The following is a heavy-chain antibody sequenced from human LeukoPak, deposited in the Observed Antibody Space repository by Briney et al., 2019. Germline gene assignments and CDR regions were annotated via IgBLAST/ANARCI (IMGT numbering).Heavy chain of an antibody. J-gene: IGHJ4*02. CDR3: AREARYSSGSSYYFDY. V-gene: IGHV4-34*01. CDR1: GGSFSGYY. D-gene: IGHD6-19*01. Sequence: SETLSLTCAVYGGSFSGYYWSWIRQPPGKGLEWIGEINHSGSTNYNPSLKSRVTMSVDTSKNQFSLKLSSVTAADTAVYYCAREARYSSGSSYYFDYWGQGTLVTVSS. CDR2: INHSGST.